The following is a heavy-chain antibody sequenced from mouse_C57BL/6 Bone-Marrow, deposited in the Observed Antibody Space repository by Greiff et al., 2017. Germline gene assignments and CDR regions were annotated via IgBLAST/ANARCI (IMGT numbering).Heavy chain of an antibody. CDR2: IYPSDSET. Sequence: QVQLKQSGAELVRPGSSVKLSCKASGYTFTSYWMAWVKQRPGQGLEWLGNIYPSDSETHYNQKFKDNATLTVDKSSSTAYMQLSSLTSEDSAVDYCARRYGSSSFAYWGQGTLVTVSA. CDR3: ARRYGSSSFAY. V-gene: IGHV1-61*01. D-gene: IGHD1-1*01. CDR1: GYTFTSYW. J-gene: IGHJ3*01.